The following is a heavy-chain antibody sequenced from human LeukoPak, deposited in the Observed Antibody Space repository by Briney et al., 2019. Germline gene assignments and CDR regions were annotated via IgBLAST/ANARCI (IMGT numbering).Heavy chain of an antibody. J-gene: IGHJ4*02. CDR1: GHSFTNYW. CDR3: ARRYCSSTSCYMYYFDY. V-gene: IGHV5-51*01. CDR2: IYPGDSDT. Sequence: GESLKISCKGSGHSFTNYWIAWVRQMPGKGLEWMGIIYPGDSDTRYSPSFQGQVTISADKSISTAYLQWSSLKASDTAMYYCARRYCSSTSCYMYYFDYWGQGTLVTVSS. D-gene: IGHD2-2*01.